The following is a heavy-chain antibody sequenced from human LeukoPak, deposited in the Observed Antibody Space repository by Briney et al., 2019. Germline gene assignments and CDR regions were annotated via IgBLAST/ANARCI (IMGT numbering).Heavy chain of an antibody. CDR1: GYTFTGYY. J-gene: IGHJ4*02. V-gene: IGHV1-69*05. Sequence: ASVKVSCKASGYTFTGYYMHWVRQAPGQGLEWMGGIIPIFGTANYAQKFQGRVTITTDESTSTAYMELSSLRSEDTAVYYCVNIVGATTQSDYWGQGTLVTVSS. CDR3: VNIVGATTQSDY. CDR2: IIPIFGTA. D-gene: IGHD1-26*01.